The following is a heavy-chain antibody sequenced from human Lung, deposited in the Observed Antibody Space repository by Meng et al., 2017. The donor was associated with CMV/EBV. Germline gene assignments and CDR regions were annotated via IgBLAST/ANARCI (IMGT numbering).Heavy chain of an antibody. CDR1: GYTFTSYG. D-gene: IGHD6-13*01. V-gene: IGHV1-18*01. Sequence: SVXLSXXASGYTFTSYGITWVRQAPGHGIEWKGWISAYNGNTNYAQKLQGRVTMTTDTSTSTAYMGLRSLRSDDTAVYYCARVRTPPKAAAGDHWGQGTLVTVSS. CDR3: ARVRTPPKAAAGDH. CDR2: ISAYNGNT. J-gene: IGHJ1*01.